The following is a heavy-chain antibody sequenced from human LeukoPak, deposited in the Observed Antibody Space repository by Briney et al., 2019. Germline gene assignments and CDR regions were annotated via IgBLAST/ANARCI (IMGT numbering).Heavy chain of an antibody. CDR2: IYYSGST. Sequence: ETLSLTFTVSGGSISSYYWSWIRQPPGKGLEWIGYIYYSGSTNYNPSLKSRVTISVDTSKNQFSLKLSSVTAADTAVYYCARSLSGYDILTGYYSRDAFDIWGQGTMVTVSS. CDR1: GGSISSYY. V-gene: IGHV4-59*01. J-gene: IGHJ3*02. D-gene: IGHD3-9*01. CDR3: ARSLSGYDILTGYYSRDAFDI.